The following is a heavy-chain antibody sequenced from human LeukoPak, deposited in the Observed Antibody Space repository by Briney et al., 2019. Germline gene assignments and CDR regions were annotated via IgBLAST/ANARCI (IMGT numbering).Heavy chain of an antibody. CDR1: GFVFSSQD. J-gene: IGHJ3*02. CDR3: ATPYGSGSKMNDAFDI. V-gene: IGHV3-23*01. CDR2: ISDGGSRT. Sequence: GGSLRLSCAASGFVFSSQDMGWVRQAPGKGLEWVSAISDGGSRTNYADSVKGRFTISRDNAKSTLYLQMNSLRAEDTAVYFCATPYGSGSKMNDAFDIWGQGTMVTVSS. D-gene: IGHD3-10*01.